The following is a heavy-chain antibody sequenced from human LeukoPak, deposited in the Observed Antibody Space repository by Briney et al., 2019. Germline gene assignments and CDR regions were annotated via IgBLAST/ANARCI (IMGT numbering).Heavy chain of an antibody. CDR3: ARVRDHAFDI. V-gene: IGHV4-34*01. Sequence: ASETLSLTCAVYGGSFSGYYWSWIRQIPAKGLEWIGEINHSGSTNYNPSLKSRVTISEDTSKNQFSLNLTSVTAADTAAYYCARVRDHAFDIWGQGTMVTVSS. J-gene: IGHJ3*02. CDR2: INHSGST. CDR1: GGSFSGYY.